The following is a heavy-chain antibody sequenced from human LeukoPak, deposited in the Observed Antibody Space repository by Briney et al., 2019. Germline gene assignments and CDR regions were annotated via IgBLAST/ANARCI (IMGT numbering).Heavy chain of an antibody. J-gene: IGHJ5*02. CDR3: ARARDYYDSSAYPNWFDP. V-gene: IGHV4-4*07. Sequence: SETLSLTSTVSGGSISSYYWSWIRQPAGKGLEWIGRIYTSGSTNYNPSLKSRVTISVDKSKNQFSLKLSSVTAADTAVYYCARARDYYDSSAYPNWFDPWGQGTLVTVSS. D-gene: IGHD3-22*01. CDR1: GGSISSYY. CDR2: IYTSGST.